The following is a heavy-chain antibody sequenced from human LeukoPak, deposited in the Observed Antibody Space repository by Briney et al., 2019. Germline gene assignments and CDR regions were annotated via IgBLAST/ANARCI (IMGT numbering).Heavy chain of an antibody. CDR2: ISRSSSSSTI. V-gene: IGHV3-48*04. J-gene: IGHJ6*03. Sequence: GGSLRLSCAASGFTFSFYSMNWVRQAPGKGLEWVSYISRSSSSSTIYYADSVKGRFTISRDNAKNSLYLQMNSLRAEDTAVYYCAREVGSLVGWYYYYYMDVWGKGTTVTVSS. CDR3: AREVGSLVGWYYYYYMDV. D-gene: IGHD2-8*02. CDR1: GFTFSFYS.